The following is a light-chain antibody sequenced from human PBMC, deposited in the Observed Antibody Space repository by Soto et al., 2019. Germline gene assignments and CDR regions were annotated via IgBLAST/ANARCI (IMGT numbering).Light chain of an antibody. CDR3: SSYTISRTYV. CDR1: SSDVGAYNF. CDR2: NVY. V-gene: IGLV2-14*03. J-gene: IGLJ1*01. Sequence: QSALTQPASVSGSPGQSITISCTGTSSDVGAYNFVSWHQQHPGKAPKLIIYNVYDRPSGIYYRFSGSKSGNTASLTISGLQGEAAADYYCSSYTISRTYVFGTGTKLTVL.